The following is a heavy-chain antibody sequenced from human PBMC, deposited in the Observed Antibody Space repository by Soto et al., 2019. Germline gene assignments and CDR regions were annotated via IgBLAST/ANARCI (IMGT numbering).Heavy chain of an antibody. J-gene: IGHJ4*02. CDR3: AGGGGRVNSGSIGY. D-gene: IGHD5-12*01. Sequence: VPCKNFGYTFTCYGMNWVRQAPGQGLVLMGGLSAYNGNTNYAQKLQGRVTLTTDTYKSTAYMELRSVRSDDTAVYYCAGGGGRVNSGSIGYWGQGTLVSV. V-gene: IGHV1-18*01. CDR2: LSAYNGNT. CDR1: GYTFTCYG.